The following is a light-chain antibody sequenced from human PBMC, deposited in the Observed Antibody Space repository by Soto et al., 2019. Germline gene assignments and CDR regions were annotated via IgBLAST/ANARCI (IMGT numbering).Light chain of an antibody. CDR1: SGHSSYA. CDR3: QTWGTGIHWV. Sequence: QLVLTQSPSASASLGASVKLTCTLSSGHSSYAIAWHQQQPEKGSRYLMKLNSDGSHSKGDGIPDRFSGSSSGAERYLTISSLQSEDEADYYCQTWGTGIHWVFGGGTKVTVL. CDR2: LNSDGSH. J-gene: IGLJ3*02. V-gene: IGLV4-69*01.